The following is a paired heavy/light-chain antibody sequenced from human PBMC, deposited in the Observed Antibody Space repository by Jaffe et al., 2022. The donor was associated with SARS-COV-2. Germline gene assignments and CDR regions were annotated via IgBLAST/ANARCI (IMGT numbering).Heavy chain of an antibody. V-gene: IGHV3-30*04. CDR2: ISYDGNKK. CDR3: ARGRALDPYSSGWHPANY. J-gene: IGHJ4*02. CDR1: GFTFNNYN. D-gene: IGHD6-19*01. Sequence: QVQLVESGGGVVQPGRSLRLSCAASGFTFNNYNIHWVRQAPGKGLEWVAVISYDGNKKYYPDSVKGRFTTSRDNSKNTVYLQMNSLRTEDTAMYYCARGRALDPYSSGWHPANYWGQGTLVSVSS.
Light chain of an antibody. CDR2: KAS. J-gene: IGKJ1*01. Sequence: DIQMTQSPSTLSASVGDRVTITCRASQGISSWLAWYRQKPGRAPDLLIYKASILETGVPSRFSGSGSGTEFTLTISSLQPDDFATYYCQQHYNGYWTFGQGTKVEIK. CDR3: QQHYNGYWT. V-gene: IGKV1-5*03. CDR1: QGISSW.